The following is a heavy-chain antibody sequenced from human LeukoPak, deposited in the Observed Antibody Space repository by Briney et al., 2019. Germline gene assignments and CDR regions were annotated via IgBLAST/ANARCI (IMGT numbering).Heavy chain of an antibody. D-gene: IGHD3-16*01. CDR2: INSDGSST. Sequence: GGSLRLSCAASGFTFSSYWMHWVRQAPGKGLVWVSRINSDGSSTSYADSVKGRFTISRDNAKNSLYLQMNSLRAEDTAVYYCARGERSYGYQNLPFDYWGQGTLVTVSS. CDR1: GFTFSSYW. CDR3: ARGERSYGYQNLPFDY. V-gene: IGHV3-74*01. J-gene: IGHJ4*02.